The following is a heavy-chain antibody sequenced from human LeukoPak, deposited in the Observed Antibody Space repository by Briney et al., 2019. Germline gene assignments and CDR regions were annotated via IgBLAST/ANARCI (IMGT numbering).Heavy chain of an antibody. CDR3: ASLKAYSFDF. CDR2: IYYSGVT. CDR1: GGSINSVSYY. J-gene: IGHJ4*02. D-gene: IGHD2-21*01. Sequence: SETLSLTCTVSGGSINSVSYYWGWICQPPGKGLEWIGGIYYSGVTYYSPSLNSRLTISVDGSKNQFSLNLASVTAADTAVYYCASLKAYSFDFWGQGTLVTVSS. V-gene: IGHV4-39*01.